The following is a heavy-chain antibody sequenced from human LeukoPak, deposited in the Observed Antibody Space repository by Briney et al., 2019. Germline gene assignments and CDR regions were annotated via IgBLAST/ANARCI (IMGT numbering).Heavy chain of an antibody. V-gene: IGHV4-34*01. D-gene: IGHD3-9*01. CDR3: ARGRQSLTGYFLTRPRRYYYFDY. J-gene: IGHJ4*02. CDR1: GGSFSGYY. CDR2: INHSGST. Sequence: SETLSLTCAVYGGSFSGYYWSWIRQPPGKGLEWIGEINHSGSTNYNPSLKSRVTISVDTSKNQFSLKLSSATAADTAVYYCARGRQSLTGYFLTRPRRYYYFDYWGQGTLVTVSS.